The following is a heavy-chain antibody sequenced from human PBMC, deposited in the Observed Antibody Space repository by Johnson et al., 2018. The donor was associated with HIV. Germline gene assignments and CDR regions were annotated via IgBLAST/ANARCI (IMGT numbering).Heavy chain of an antibody. CDR3: ARGGTESVGYHPAAHFLSAFDI. J-gene: IGHJ3*02. D-gene: IGHD1-7*01. CDR2: VYRGGST. V-gene: IGHV3-66*02. CDR1: GFTFDDYG. Sequence: VQLVESGGGVVRPGGSLRLSCAASGFTFDDYGMSWVSQAPGKGLEWVSVVYRGGSTYYADSGQGRFTVYRDNSKNTLYLQMNSLRVEDTAIYYCARGGTESVGYHPAAHFLSAFDIWGQGTMVTVSS.